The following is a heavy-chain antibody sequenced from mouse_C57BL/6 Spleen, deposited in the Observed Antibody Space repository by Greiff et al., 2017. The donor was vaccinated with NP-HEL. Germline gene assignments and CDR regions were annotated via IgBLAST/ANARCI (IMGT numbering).Heavy chain of an antibody. CDR2: INYDGSST. D-gene: IGHD2-3*01. CDR1: GFTFSDYY. J-gene: IGHJ2*01. Sequence: EVMLVESEGGLVQPGSSMKLSCTASGFTFSDYYMAWVRQVPEKGLEWVANINYDGSSTYYLDSLKSRFIISRDNAKNILYLQMSSLKSEDTATYYCARSYDGYPPFDYWGQGTTLTVSS. V-gene: IGHV5-16*01. CDR3: ARSYDGYPPFDY.